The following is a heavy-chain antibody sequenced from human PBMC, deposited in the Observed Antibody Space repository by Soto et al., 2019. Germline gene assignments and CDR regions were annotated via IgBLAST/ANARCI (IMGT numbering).Heavy chain of an antibody. CDR2: IPATGNT. Sequence: KTSETLSLTCTVSGGSLSSGGYYWSWIRQHTGKGLEWIGRIPATGNTKYSPSLKSRVTMSVDTFRNQFSLKMTAVTAPDTAVYYCANAEGGSSPGGWRENYYGMGVWGQGTTVTVSS. D-gene: IGHD2-15*01. J-gene: IGHJ6*02. CDR1: GGSLSSGGYY. V-gene: IGHV4-61*08. CDR3: ANAEGGSSPGGWRENYYGMGV.